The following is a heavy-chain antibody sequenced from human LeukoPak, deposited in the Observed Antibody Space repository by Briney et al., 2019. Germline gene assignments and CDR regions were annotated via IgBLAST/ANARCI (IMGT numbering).Heavy chain of an antibody. Sequence: PGGSLRLSCAASGFTFSDYYMSWIRQAPGKGLEWVSYISSSGSTIYYADSVKGRFTISRDNAKNSMYLQMNSLRAEDTAVYYCAKDIYGGNLPNDYWGQGTLVTVSP. J-gene: IGHJ4*02. D-gene: IGHD4-23*01. CDR3: AKDIYGGNLPNDY. CDR1: GFTFSDYY. CDR2: ISSSGSTI. V-gene: IGHV3-11*04.